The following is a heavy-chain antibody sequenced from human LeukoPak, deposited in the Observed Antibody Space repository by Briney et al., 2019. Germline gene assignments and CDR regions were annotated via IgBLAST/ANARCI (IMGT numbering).Heavy chain of an antibody. D-gene: IGHD3-22*01. CDR3: ARYVVDSSGSSFDY. CDR2: IYYSGST. V-gene: IGHV4-59*01. Sequence: SETLSLTCTVSGGSISSYYWSWIRQPPGKGLEWIGYIYYSGSTNYNPSLKSRVTISVDTSKNQFSLKLSSVTAADTAVYYCARYVVDSSGSSFDYWGQGTLVTVSS. J-gene: IGHJ4*02. CDR1: GGSISSYY.